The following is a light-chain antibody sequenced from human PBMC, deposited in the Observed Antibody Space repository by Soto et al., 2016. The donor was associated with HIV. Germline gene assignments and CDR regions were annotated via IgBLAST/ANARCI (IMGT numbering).Light chain of an antibody. J-gene: IGLJ2*01. CDR1: NIGIKS. Sequence: SYELTQPPSVSMAPGKTATITCGGDNIGIKSVHWYQQKPGQAPVLVVYDDNVRPSGIPERFSGSNSGNTATLTTSRIEAGDEADYYCQVWDSTTDDVVFGGGTKLTVL. V-gene: IGLV3-21*03. CDR2: DDN. CDR3: QVWDSTTDDVV.